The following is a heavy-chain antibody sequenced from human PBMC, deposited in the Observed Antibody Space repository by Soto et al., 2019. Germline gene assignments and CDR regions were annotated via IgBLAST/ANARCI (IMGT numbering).Heavy chain of an antibody. CDR3: ARDSAWELGDIVATISSPAY. D-gene: IGHD5-12*01. Sequence: GASVKVSCKASGYTFTSYYRQWVRQAPGQGLEWMGIINPSGGSTSYAQKFQGRVTMTRDTSTSTVYMELSSLRSEDTAVYYCARDSAWELGDIVATISSPAYWGQGTLVTVSS. J-gene: IGHJ4*02. V-gene: IGHV1-46*01. CDR1: GYTFTSYY. CDR2: INPSGGST.